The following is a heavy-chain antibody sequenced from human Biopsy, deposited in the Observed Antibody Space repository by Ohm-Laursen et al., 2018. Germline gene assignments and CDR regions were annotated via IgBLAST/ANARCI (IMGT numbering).Heavy chain of an antibody. D-gene: IGHD1-26*01. Sequence: GQTLSLTCAASGFPFSTYAMSWVRQTPGKGLEWVSSINGGGDGTFYADSVKGRFSISRGNSKNTLYLQMKSLRAEDTALYYCAKDLKWDVSADCFDFWGQGTLVTVSS. CDR1: GFPFSTYA. J-gene: IGHJ4*02. CDR2: INGGGDGT. CDR3: AKDLKWDVSADCFDF. V-gene: IGHV3-23*01.